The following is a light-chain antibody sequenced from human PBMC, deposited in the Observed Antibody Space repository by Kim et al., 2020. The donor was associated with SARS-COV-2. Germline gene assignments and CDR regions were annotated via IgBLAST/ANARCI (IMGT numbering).Light chain of an antibody. V-gene: IGLV1-51*01. CDR2: DNN. J-gene: IGLJ3*02. CDR1: NSNIGNNH. CDR3: GVWDSSLSAGV. Sequence: QSVLTQPPSVSAAPGQKVTISCSGSNSNIGNNHVSWYQHLPGTAPQLLIFDNNKRPSGIPDRFSGSKSGTSATLVITGLLTGDEADYYCGVWDSSLSAGVFGGGTKVTVL.